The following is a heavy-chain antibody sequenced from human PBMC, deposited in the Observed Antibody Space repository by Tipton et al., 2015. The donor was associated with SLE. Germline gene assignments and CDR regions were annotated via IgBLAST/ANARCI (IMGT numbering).Heavy chain of an antibody. Sequence: QLVQSGGGLVKPGGSLRLSCAASGFTFSAYSMNWVRHAPGKGLEWVSSVSRSGSYIYYTDSVQGRFTISRDNAKDSLFLQMDSLRAEGTAVYYCAREAGTTMMVVGSLDYWGQGALVTVSS. V-gene: IGHV3-21*01. CDR3: AREAGTTMMVVGSLDY. CDR1: GFTFSAYS. CDR2: VSRSGSYI. D-gene: IGHD3-22*01. J-gene: IGHJ4*02.